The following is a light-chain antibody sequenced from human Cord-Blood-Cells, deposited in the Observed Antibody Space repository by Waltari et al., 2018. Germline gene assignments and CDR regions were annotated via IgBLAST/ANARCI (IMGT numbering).Light chain of an antibody. CDR3: AAWDDSLNGVV. V-gene: IGLV1-44*01. CDR2: SNN. J-gene: IGLJ2*01. CDR1: SPNIGSNT. Sequence: QSVLTQPPSASGTPGQRVTISCSGSSPNIGSNTVNWYQQLPGTAPKLLIYSNNQRPSGVPDRFSGSKSGTSASLAISGRQSEDEADYYCAAWDDSLNGVVFGGGTKLTVL.